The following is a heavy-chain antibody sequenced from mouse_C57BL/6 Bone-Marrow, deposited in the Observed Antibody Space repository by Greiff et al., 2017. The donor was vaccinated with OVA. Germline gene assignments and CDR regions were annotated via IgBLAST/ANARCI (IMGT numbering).Heavy chain of an antibody. J-gene: IGHJ3*01. CDR2: IDPSDSYT. Sequence: VQLQQPGAELVKPGASVKLSCKASGYTFTSYWMQWVKQRPGQGLEWIGEIDPSDSYTNYNQKFKGKDTLTVDTSSSTAYMQLSSLTSEDAAVYYCAISCGYYVAGVAYWGQGTLVTVSA. CDR3: AISCGYYVAGVAY. CDR1: GYTFTSYW. D-gene: IGHD2-3*01. V-gene: IGHV1-50*01.